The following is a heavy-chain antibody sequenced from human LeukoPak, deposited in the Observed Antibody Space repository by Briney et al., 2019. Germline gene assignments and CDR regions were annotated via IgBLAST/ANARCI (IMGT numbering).Heavy chain of an antibody. D-gene: IGHD3-22*01. CDR1: GYTFSYYY. CDR2: INPSSGST. V-gene: IGHV1-46*01. Sequence: ASVKVSCKASGYTFSYYYMHWVRQAPGQGLAWMGLINPSSGSTNYAQNFQGRVTLTRDTSTSTVYMELSSLRSEDTAVYYCAKWDDSSGFSLWGQGSLVSVS. J-gene: IGHJ4*02. CDR3: AKWDDSSGFSL.